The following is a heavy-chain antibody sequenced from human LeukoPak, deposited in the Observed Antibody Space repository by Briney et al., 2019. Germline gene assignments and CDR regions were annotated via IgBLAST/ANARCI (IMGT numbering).Heavy chain of an antibody. V-gene: IGHV4-30-4*07. CDR3: ASYGNAFDI. J-gene: IGHJ3*02. D-gene: IGHD4-17*01. Sequence: SETLSLTCAVSGGSISSGGYSWSWIRQPPGEGLEWIGYIYYSGSTYYNPSLKSRVTISVDTSKNQFSLKLSSVTAADTAVYYCASYGNAFDIWGQGTMVTVSS. CDR2: IYYSGST. CDR1: GGSISSGGYS.